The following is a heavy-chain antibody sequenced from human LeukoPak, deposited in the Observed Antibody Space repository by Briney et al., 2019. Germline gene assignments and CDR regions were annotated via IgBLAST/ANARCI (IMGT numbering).Heavy chain of an antibody. CDR2: ISSSGTTI. Sequence: PGGSLRLSCAASGFAFGSYAMHWVRQAPGKGLEWVSYISSSGTTIYYAESVKGRFTISRDNAKNSLYLQMNSLRAEDTAVYYCARELAYYFDYWGQGTLVTVSS. CDR3: ARELAYYFDY. D-gene: IGHD1-1*01. V-gene: IGHV3-48*03. J-gene: IGHJ4*02. CDR1: GFAFGSYA.